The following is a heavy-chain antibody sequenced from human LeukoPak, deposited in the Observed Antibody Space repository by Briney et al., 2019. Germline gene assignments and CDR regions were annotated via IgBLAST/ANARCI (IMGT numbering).Heavy chain of an antibody. D-gene: IGHD2-2*01. CDR3: ARLRGGVVVPAATSRRYYGMDV. J-gene: IGHJ6*02. CDR1: GGSISSYY. CDR2: INHSGST. V-gene: IGHV4-34*01. Sequence: PSETLSLTCTVSGGSISSYYWSWIRQPPGKGLEWIGEINHSGSTNYNPSLKSRVTISVDTSKNQFSLKLSSVTAADTAVYYCARLRGGVVVPAATSRRYYGMDVWGQGTTVTVSS.